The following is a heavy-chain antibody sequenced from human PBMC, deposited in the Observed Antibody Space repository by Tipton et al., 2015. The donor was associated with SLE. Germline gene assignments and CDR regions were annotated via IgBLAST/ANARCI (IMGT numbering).Heavy chain of an antibody. J-gene: IGHJ4*02. CDR3: ARVSSSWGFDY. Sequence: LRLSCTVSGGSISSYYWSWIRQPPGKGLEWIGYIYYSGSTNYNPSLKSRVTISVDTSKNQFSLKLSSVTAADTAVYYCARVSSSWGFDYRGQGTLVTVSS. CDR2: IYYSGST. V-gene: IGHV4-59*01. CDR1: GGSISSYY. D-gene: IGHD6-13*01.